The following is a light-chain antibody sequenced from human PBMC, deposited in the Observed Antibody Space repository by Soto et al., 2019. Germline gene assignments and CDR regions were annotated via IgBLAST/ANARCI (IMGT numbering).Light chain of an antibody. CDR1: QSVSSY. J-gene: IGKJ5*01. CDR3: QQRINWPIT. CDR2: DAS. V-gene: IGKV3-11*01. Sequence: EIVLTQSPATLSLSPGEIATLSCRASQSVSSYLAWYQQKPGQAPRLLIYDASNRATGIPARFSGSGSGTDFTLTISSLEPEDFAVYYCQQRINWPITFGQGTRLEIK.